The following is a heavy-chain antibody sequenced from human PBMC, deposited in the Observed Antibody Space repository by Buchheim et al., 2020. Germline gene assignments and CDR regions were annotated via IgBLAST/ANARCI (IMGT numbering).Heavy chain of an antibody. D-gene: IGHD4-11*01. J-gene: IGHJ6*02. Sequence: QMHLVESGGGVVQPGGSLRVSCEASGFSFHEYAMQWVHQAPGKGLEWVALIGYDGSYEYYVDSVKGRFTISRDHSQNTLYLQMNSLRAEDTAVYYCAKDSNDYDYSYYYGMDVWGQGTT. CDR2: IGYDGSYE. CDR1: GFSFHEYA. CDR3: AKDSNDYDYSYYYGMDV. V-gene: IGHV3-30-3*01.